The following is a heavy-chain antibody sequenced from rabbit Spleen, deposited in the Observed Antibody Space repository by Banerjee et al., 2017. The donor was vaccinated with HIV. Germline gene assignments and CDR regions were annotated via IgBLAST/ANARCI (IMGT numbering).Heavy chain of an antibody. Sequence: QEQLVESGGGLVQPEGSLTLTCKASGVSFSDKDVMCWVRQAPGKGLEWITCINIATGKSVYASWVSGRFTISSHNAQNTLYLQLNSLTAADTATYFCVRDRANIGGDYGPYYFDLWGPGTLVTVS. CDR1: GVSFSDKDV. V-gene: IGHV1S47*01. CDR3: VRDRANIGGDYGPYYFDL. D-gene: IGHD2-1*01. J-gene: IGHJ4*01. CDR2: INIATGKS.